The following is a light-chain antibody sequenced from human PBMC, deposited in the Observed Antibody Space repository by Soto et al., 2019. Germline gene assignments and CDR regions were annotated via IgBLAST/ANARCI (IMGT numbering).Light chain of an antibody. J-gene: IGLJ2*01. V-gene: IGLV1-40*01. CDR2: VNS. Sequence: QSVLTQPPSASGAPGQRVTISCTGTRSNIGAGYDVHWYQQLPGTAPKLLIYVNSNRPSGVPDRFSGSKSGTSASLAITGLKAEDGADYYCQSYDSSLSVVFGGGTKLTVL. CDR3: QSYDSSLSVV. CDR1: RSNIGAGYD.